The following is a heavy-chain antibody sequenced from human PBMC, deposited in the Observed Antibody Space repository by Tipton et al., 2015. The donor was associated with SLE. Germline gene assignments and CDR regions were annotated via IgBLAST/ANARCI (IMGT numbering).Heavy chain of an antibody. CDR1: GFTFSSYA. D-gene: IGHD6-6*01. CDR2: ISGSGGST. V-gene: IGHV3-23*01. J-gene: IGHJ3*02. Sequence: SLRLSCAASGFTFSSYAMSWVRQAPGKGLEWVSAISGSGGSTYYADSVKGRFTISRDNSKNTLYLQMNSLRAEDTAVYYCASSSSSSDAFDIWGQGTMVTVSS. CDR3: ASSSSSSDAFDI.